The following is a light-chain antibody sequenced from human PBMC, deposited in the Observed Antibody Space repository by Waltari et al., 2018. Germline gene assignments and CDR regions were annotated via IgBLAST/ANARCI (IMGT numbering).Light chain of an antibody. J-gene: IGLJ2*01. V-gene: IGLV2-23*03. CDR1: SSNVGSYNL. CDR2: EGS. CDR3: CSYAGSSTFVV. Sequence: QSALTQPAPVSGSPGQSLTISSTGTSSNVGSYNLVSWYQQHPGKAPKLMIYEGSKRPSGVSNRFSGSKSGNTASLTISGLQAEDEADYYCCSYAGSSTFVVFGGGTKLTVL.